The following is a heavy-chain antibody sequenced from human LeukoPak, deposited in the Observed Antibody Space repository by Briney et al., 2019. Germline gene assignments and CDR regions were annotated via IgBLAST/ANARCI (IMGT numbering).Heavy chain of an antibody. V-gene: IGHV4-30-2*01. CDR2: IYHSGST. Sequence: SETLSLTCTVSGGSISSGGYYWSWIRQPPGKGLEWIGYIYHSGSTYYNPSLKSRVTISVDRSKNQFSLKLSSVTAADTAVYYCARVDSSSWGWFDPWGQGTLVTVSS. J-gene: IGHJ5*02. CDR1: GGSISSGGYY. D-gene: IGHD6-6*01. CDR3: ARVDSSSWGWFDP.